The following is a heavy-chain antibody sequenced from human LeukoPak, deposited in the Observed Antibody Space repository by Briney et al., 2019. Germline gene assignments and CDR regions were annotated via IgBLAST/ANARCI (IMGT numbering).Heavy chain of an antibody. Sequence: GGSLRLSCAASGFTLSNYAMSWVRQAPGKGLEWVSDISISSATYYADSVKGPFTISRDNSKNTLYLQMTNLRAEDTAVYYCATRNSYYFDYWGQGTLVTVSS. CDR2: ISISSAT. V-gene: IGHV3-23*01. CDR1: GFTLSNYA. J-gene: IGHJ4*02. CDR3: ATRNSYYFDY.